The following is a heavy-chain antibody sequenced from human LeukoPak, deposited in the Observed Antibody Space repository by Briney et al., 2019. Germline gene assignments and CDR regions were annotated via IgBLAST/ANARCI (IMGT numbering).Heavy chain of an antibody. V-gene: IGHV4-4*07. J-gene: IGHJ3*02. D-gene: IGHD1-26*01. CDR3: ARDAIVGATTSAFDI. CDR2: IYASGST. CDR1: GGSISSYY. Sequence: SETLSLTCTVSGGSISSYYWSWIRQPAGKGLEWIGRIYASGSTNYNPSLKSRVTMSVDTSKNQFSLKLSSVTAADTAVYYCARDAIVGATTSAFDIWGQGTMVTVSS.